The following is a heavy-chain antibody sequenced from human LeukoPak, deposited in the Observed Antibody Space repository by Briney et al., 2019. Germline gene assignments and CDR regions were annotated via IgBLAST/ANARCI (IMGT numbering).Heavy chain of an antibody. CDR1: GVSISSSADY. V-gene: IGHV4-39*01. D-gene: IGHD1-26*01. CDR3: ARQLYSGSFPS. Sequence: SETLSLTCSVSGVSISSSADYWGWIRQPPGKGLEWIGNIYYSGRTYYNPSLESRITISVDTSKNQFSLKLNSVTAVGTAIYYCARQLYSGSFPSWGQGTLVTVSS. J-gene: IGHJ5*02. CDR2: IYYSGRT.